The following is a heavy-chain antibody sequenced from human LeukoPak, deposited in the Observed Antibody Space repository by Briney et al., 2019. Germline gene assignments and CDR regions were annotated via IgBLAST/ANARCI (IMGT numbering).Heavy chain of an antibody. Sequence: SQTLSLTCTVSGGSISSGSYYWSWIRQPAGKGLEWIGRIYTSGSTNYNPSLKSRVTISVDTSKNQFSLKLSSVTAADTAVYYCARDLYYYDSSGYYLWGFDIWGQGTMVTVSS. CDR1: GGSISSGSYY. CDR2: IYTSGST. J-gene: IGHJ3*02. CDR3: ARDLYYYDSSGYYLWGFDI. V-gene: IGHV4-61*02. D-gene: IGHD3-22*01.